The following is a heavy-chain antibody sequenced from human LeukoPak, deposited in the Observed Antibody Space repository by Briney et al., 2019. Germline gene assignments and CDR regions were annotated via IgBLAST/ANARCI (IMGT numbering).Heavy chain of an antibody. CDR1: GLTFRNYW. D-gene: IGHD5-18*01. CDR2: ISSSGSAI. CDR3: ARDLGDGYSYGSDYYYGMDV. V-gene: IGHV3-48*04. J-gene: IGHJ6*02. Sequence: PGGSLRLSCAASGLTFRNYWMNWVCQAPGKGLEWVSYISSSGSAIYNPVPMKGRFTISKDNAKNSLYLQTNTLRAEGTAVYYCARDLGDGYSYGSDYYYGMDVWGQGTTVTVSS.